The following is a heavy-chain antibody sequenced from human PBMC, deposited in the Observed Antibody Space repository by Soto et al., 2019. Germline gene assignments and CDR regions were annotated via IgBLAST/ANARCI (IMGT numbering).Heavy chain of an antibody. J-gene: IGHJ2*01. Sequence: KGLEWVAVIWYDGSNKYYADSVKGRFTISRDNSKNTLYLQMNSLRAEDTAVYYCARDIFFFQAEDGIRGTVPVSAFLLNRSSDL. D-gene: IGHD3-3*01. CDR3: ARDIFFFQAEDGIRGTVPVSAFLLNRSSDL. CDR2: IWYDGSNK. V-gene: IGHV3-33*01.